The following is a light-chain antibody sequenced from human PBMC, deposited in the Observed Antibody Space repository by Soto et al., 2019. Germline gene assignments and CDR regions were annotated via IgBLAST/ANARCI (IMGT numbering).Light chain of an antibody. CDR3: QQYGSSPWT. Sequence: EIELTQSPGTLSLSPGDTATLSCRASQSVSISYLAWFQQKPGQPPRLLFYGTSRRATGIPDRFSGSGSGTDFTLTISRLEPEDYAVYYCQQYGSSPWTFGRGTRVEIK. CDR1: QSVSISY. J-gene: IGKJ1*01. CDR2: GTS. V-gene: IGKV3-20*01.